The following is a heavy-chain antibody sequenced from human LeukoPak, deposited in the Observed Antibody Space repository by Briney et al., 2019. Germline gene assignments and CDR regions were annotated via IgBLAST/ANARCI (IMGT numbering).Heavy chain of an antibody. D-gene: IGHD3-22*01. Sequence: GGSLRLSCAASGFTFSSYGMHWVRQAPGKGLEWVAVISYDGSNKYYADSVKGRFTISRDNSKNTLYLQMNSLRAEDTAVYYCAKDRGAVVILDYWGQGTLVTVSS. V-gene: IGHV3-30*18. CDR2: ISYDGSNK. CDR3: AKDRGAVVILDY. J-gene: IGHJ4*02. CDR1: GFTFSSYG.